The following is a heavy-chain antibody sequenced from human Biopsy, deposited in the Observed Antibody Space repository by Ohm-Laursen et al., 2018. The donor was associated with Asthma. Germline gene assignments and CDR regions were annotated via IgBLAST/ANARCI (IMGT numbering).Heavy chain of an antibody. Sequence: SLRLSCAASGFTFRSYSMNWVRQAPGKGLEWVSYISSSSSTIYYADSVKGRFTISRDNAKNSLYLQMNSLRDEDTAVYYCARDAGYCGGDCYSLLEYYYYYYGMDVWGQGTTVTVSS. CDR1: GFTFRSYS. CDR2: ISSSSSTI. J-gene: IGHJ6*02. V-gene: IGHV3-48*02. D-gene: IGHD2-21*02. CDR3: ARDAGYCGGDCYSLLEYYYYYYGMDV.